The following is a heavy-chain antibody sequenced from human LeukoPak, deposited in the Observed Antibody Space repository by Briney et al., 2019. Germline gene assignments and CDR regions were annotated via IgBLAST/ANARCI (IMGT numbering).Heavy chain of an antibody. Sequence: GGSLRLSCAASGFTFSSYSMNWVRQAPGKGLEWVAYISSSRSTIYYADSVKGRFTISRDNANNSLYLQMNSLRAEDTAVYYCARTITGSYYYYYMDVWGKGTTVTVSS. CDR2: ISSSRSTI. V-gene: IGHV3-48*01. CDR3: ARTITGSYYYYYMDV. CDR1: GFTFSSYS. J-gene: IGHJ6*03. D-gene: IGHD5-24*01.